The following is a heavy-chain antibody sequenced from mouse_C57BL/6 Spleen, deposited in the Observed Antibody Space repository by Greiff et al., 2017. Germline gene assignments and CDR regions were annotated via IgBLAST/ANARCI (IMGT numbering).Heavy chain of an antibody. Sequence: VQLQQSGAELVRPGASVTLSCKASGYTFTDYEMHWVKQTPVHGLEWIGAIDPETGGTAYNQKFKGKAILTADKSSSTAYMELRSLTSEDSAVYYCTRVANFYFDYWGQGTTLTVSS. D-gene: IGHD1-1*02. CDR3: TRVANFYFDY. J-gene: IGHJ2*01. CDR2: IDPETGGT. V-gene: IGHV1-15*01. CDR1: GYTFTDYE.